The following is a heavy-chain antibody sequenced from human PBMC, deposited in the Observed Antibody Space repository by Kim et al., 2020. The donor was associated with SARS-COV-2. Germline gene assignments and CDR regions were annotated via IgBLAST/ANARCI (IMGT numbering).Heavy chain of an antibody. D-gene: IGHD3-9*01. Sequence: ASVKVSCKASGYTFTGYYMHWVRQAPGQGLEWMGWINPNSGVTNYAQKFQGRVTMTRDTSISTAYMELSRLRSDDTAVYYCAREFTYYDILRSLYYFDYWGQGTLVTVSS. CDR3: AREFTYYDILRSLYYFDY. CDR1: GYTFTGYY. J-gene: IGHJ4*02. CDR2: INPNSGVT. V-gene: IGHV1-2*02.